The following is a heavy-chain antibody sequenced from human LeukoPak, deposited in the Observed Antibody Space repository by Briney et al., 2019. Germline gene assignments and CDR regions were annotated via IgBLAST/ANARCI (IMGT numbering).Heavy chain of an antibody. D-gene: IGHD3-10*01. J-gene: IGHJ3*02. Sequence: PSETLSLTCTVSGGSISSYYWSWIRQPPGKGLEWIGYIYYSGSTNYNPSLKSRVTISVDTSKNQFSLKLSSVTAADTAVYCCARARYYYGSGSLPYDAFDIWGQGTMVTVSS. CDR2: IYYSGST. CDR1: GGSISSYY. V-gene: IGHV4-59*01. CDR3: ARARYYYGSGSLPYDAFDI.